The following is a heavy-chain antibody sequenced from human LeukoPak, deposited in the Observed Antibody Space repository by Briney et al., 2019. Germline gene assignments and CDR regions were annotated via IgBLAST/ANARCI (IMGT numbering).Heavy chain of an antibody. D-gene: IGHD6-13*01. CDR3: ARGGRIAAAGTGYFDY. J-gene: IGHJ4*02. CDR1: GGSFSGYY. Sequence: SETLSLTCAVYGGSFSGYYWSWIRQPPGKGLEWIGEINHSGSTNYNPSLKSRVTISVDTSKNQFSLKLSSVTAADTAVYYCARGGRIAAAGTGYFDYWGQGTLVTVSS. CDR2: INHSGST. V-gene: IGHV4-34*01.